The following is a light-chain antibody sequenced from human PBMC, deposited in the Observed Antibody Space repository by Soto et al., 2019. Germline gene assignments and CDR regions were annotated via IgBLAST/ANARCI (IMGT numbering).Light chain of an antibody. CDR2: DAS. CDR3: QQFSSYPLT. Sequence: EFLLSQSPGILYLSPGERETLYCRASQTVRNNYLAWYQQKPGQAPRLLIYDASSRATGIPDRFSGGGSGTDFTLTISRLEPEDFAVYYCQQFSSYPLTFGGGTKVDI. J-gene: IGKJ4*01. CDR1: QTVRNNY. V-gene: IGKV3-20*01.